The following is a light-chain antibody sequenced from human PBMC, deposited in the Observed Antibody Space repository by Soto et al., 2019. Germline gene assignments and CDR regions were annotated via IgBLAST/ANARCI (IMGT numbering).Light chain of an antibody. Sequence: EIVMTQSPVTLSVSPGERATLSCRASQSVSSNLAWYQQKPVQAPSLLIYGAFTSATGIPARFSGTGSGTEFTLTISSLQSEYFALYYCQQYNYWPLTFGQGTQVYI. CDR3: QQYNYWPLT. J-gene: IGKJ1*01. CDR1: QSVSSN. CDR2: GAF. V-gene: IGKV3-15*01.